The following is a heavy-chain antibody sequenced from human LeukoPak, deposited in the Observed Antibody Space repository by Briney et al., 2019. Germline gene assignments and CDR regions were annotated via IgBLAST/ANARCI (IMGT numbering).Heavy chain of an antibody. CDR2: ISAYNGNT. V-gene: IGHV1-18*04. CDR1: GYTFTSYG. D-gene: IGHD3-9*01. Sequence: GASVKVSCKASGYTFTSYGISWVRQAPGQGLEWMRWISAYNGNTNYAQKLQGRVTMTTDTSTSTAYMELRSLRSDDTAVYYCARRMSAFYDILTGYYTLGGLDYWGQGTLVTVSS. J-gene: IGHJ4*02. CDR3: ARRMSAFYDILTGYYTLGGLDY.